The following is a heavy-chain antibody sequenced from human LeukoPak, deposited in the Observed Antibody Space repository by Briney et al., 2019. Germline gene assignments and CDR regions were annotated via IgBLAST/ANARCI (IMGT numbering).Heavy chain of an antibody. CDR2: ICSSGSTT. CDR3: ARLGGPTNSYSYYMDV. J-gene: IGHJ6*03. Sequence: SETLSLTCTVSGGTISSSTYYWGWIRQPPGKGLEWIGTICSSGSTTYYNPSLTSRVTISVDTSKNQFSLKLSSVTAADAAVYYCARLGGPTNSYSYYMDVWGKGTTVTVSS. CDR1: GGTISSSTYY. D-gene: IGHD1-26*01. V-gene: IGHV4-39*01.